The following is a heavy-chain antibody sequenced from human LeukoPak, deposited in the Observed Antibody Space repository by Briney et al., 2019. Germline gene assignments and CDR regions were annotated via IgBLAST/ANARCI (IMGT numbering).Heavy chain of an antibody. CDR3: AKLRSRYCSGGSCYAHTPDFDY. V-gene: IGHV3-30*18. J-gene: IGHJ4*02. Sequence: PGRSLRLSCAASGFTFSSYGIHWVRQAPGKGLEWVAVISYDGSNKYYADSVKGRFTISRDNSKNTLYLQMNSLSAEDTAVYSCAKLRSRYCSGGSCYAHTPDFDYWGQGTLVTVSS. D-gene: IGHD2-15*01. CDR1: GFTFSSYG. CDR2: ISYDGSNK.